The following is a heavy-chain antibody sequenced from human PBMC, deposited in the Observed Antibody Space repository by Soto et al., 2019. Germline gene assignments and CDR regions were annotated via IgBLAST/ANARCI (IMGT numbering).Heavy chain of an antibody. CDR1: GFTFNNYA. D-gene: IGHD2-15*01. Sequence: EVQLLESGGRLIQPGGSLRLSCAASGFTFNNYAMNWVRQAPGKGLEWVSTISSGGGDTYIADSVKGRFTISRDRSKNTLYLQMNSLRAEDTATYYCVKSEVADIVYFGMDVWGQGTTVIVSS. CDR3: VKSEVADIVYFGMDV. J-gene: IGHJ6*02. CDR2: ISSGGGDT. V-gene: IGHV3-23*01.